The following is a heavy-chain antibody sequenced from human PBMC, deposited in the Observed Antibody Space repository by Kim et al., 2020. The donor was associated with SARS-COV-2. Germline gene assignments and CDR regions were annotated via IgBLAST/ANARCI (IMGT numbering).Heavy chain of an antibody. CDR3: ARGSSTPPDYVGGCYRPKNRQPFFDY. CDR2: INHSGST. D-gene: IGHD3-16*02. V-gene: IGHV4-34*01. Sequence: SETLSLTCAVYGGSFSGYYWSWIRQPPGKGLEWIGEINHSGSTNYNPSLKSRVTISVDTSKNQFSLKLSSVTAAATAVYYCARGSSTPPDYVGGCYRPKNRQPFFDYWGQGTLVTVSS. CDR1: GGSFSGYY. J-gene: IGHJ4*02.